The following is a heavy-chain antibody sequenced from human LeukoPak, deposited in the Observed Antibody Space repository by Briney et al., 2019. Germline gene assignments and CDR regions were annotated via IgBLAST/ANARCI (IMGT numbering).Heavy chain of an antibody. Sequence: GGSLRLSCAASGFTFSDYYMSWIRQAPGKGLEWVSYISSSSSYTNYADSVKGRFTISRDNAENSLYLQMNSLRAEDTAVYYCARTSGSLYYYGSGSYYGYWGQGTLVTVSS. D-gene: IGHD3-10*01. CDR1: GFTFSDYY. CDR2: ISSSSSYT. V-gene: IGHV3-11*06. J-gene: IGHJ4*02. CDR3: ARTSGSLYYYGSGSYYGY.